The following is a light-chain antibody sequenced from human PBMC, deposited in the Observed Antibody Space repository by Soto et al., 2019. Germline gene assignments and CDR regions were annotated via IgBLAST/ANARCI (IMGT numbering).Light chain of an antibody. Sequence: EIVMTQSPATLSVSPGERATLSCRASQNVSSNLAWYQQKPGQAPSLLIYDISARATGIPTRFIGSGSGTEFTLTISRLQSEDFAVYYWQQYGSSPLLTFGPGTKVEIK. CDR2: DIS. V-gene: IGKV3D-15*02. CDR1: QNVSSN. J-gene: IGKJ3*01. CDR3: QQYGSSPLLT.